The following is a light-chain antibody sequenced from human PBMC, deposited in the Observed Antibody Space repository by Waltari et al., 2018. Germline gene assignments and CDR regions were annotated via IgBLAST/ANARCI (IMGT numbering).Light chain of an antibody. V-gene: IGKV3-20*01. CDR1: QSVSSSY. CDR3: QLYGNSPVVT. J-gene: IGKJ4*01. Sequence: EIVLTQSPGTLSLSPGERATLSCRAIQSVSSSYLAWYQQKPGQAPRLLMYGTSTRAAGIPDRYSGSGSGTDFSLTISRLDPEDFAVYYCQLYGNSPVVTFGGGTKWEIK. CDR2: GTS.